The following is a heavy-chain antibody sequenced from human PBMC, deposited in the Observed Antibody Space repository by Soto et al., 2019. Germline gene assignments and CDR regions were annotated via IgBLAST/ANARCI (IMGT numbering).Heavy chain of an antibody. CDR1: GGTFSSYA. CDR3: ARSQGSSTSLEIYYYYYYGMDV. D-gene: IGHD2-2*01. V-gene: IGHV1-69*01. Sequence: VPLVQSGAEVKKPGSSVKVSCKASGGTFSSYAISWVRQAPGQGLEWMGGIIPISETTNYAQKFQGRVTITADESKSTAYMELSSLRSEDTAVYYCARSQGSSTSLEIYYYYYYGMDVWGQGTTVTVSS. J-gene: IGHJ6*02. CDR2: IIPISETT.